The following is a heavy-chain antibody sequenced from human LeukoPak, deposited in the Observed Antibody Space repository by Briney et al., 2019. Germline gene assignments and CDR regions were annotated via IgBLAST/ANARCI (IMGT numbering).Heavy chain of an antibody. V-gene: IGHV3-48*01. CDR2: ISSSGSSI. Sequence: GGSLRLSCAASGFTFSSYNMNWVLQAPGKGLDWVSFISSSGSSITYADSVKGRFTISRDNVKNSLYLQMNSLRAEDTAVYYCARRKANSDGEFDYWGQGTLVTVSS. D-gene: IGHD3-10*01. CDR3: ARRKANSDGEFDY. CDR1: GFTFSSYN. J-gene: IGHJ4*02.